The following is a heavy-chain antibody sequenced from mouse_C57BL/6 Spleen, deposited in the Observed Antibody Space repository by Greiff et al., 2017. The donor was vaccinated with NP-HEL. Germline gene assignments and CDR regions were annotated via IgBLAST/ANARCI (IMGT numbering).Heavy chain of an antibody. Sequence: VQLKQSGAELVKPGASVKLSCKASGYTFTEYTIHWVKQRSGQGLEWIGWFYPGSGSIKYNEKFKGKATLTADKSSSTVYMELSRLTSEDSAVYFCARHGGDYYGSSSYYYAMDYWGQGTSVTVSS. CDR3: ARHGGDYYGSSSYYYAMDY. J-gene: IGHJ4*01. D-gene: IGHD1-1*01. CDR1: GYTFTEYT. CDR2: FYPGSGSI. V-gene: IGHV1-62-2*01.